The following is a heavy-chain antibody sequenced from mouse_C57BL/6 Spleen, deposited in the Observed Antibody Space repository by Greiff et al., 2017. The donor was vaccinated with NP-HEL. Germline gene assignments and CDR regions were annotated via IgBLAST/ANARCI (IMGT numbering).Heavy chain of an antibody. CDR3: ARTTTVVARDAMDY. J-gene: IGHJ4*01. CDR1: GFSLTSYA. V-gene: IGHV2-9-1*01. CDR2: IWTGGGT. D-gene: IGHD1-1*01. Sequence: VKLVESGPGLVAPSQSLSITCTVSGFSLTSYAISWVRQPPGKGLEWLGVIWTGGGTNYNSALKSRLSISKDNSKSQVFLKMNSLQTDDTARYYCARTTTVVARDAMDYWGQGTSVTVSS.